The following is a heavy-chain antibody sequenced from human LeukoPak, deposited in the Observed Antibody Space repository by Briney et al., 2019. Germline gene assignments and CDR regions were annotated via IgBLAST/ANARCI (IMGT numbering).Heavy chain of an antibody. CDR3: ARDLHYYVAMDV. J-gene: IGHJ6*02. CDR2: INWNGGNT. D-gene: IGHD3-10*02. CDR1: GFTFDDYG. V-gene: IGHV3-20*04. Sequence: GGSLRLSCAASGFTFDDYGMSWVRQAPGKGLEWVSGINWNGGNTDYADSVKGRFTISRDNAKSMLFLQLNSLRAEDTALYYCARDLHYYVAMDVWGQGTTVTVSS.